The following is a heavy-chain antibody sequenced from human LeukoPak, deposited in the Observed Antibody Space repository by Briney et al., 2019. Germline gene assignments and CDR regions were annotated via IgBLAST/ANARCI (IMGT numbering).Heavy chain of an antibody. CDR2: IKGDASEK. CDR1: GLSINNYW. V-gene: IGHV3-7*01. CDR3: ARQAGVT. Sequence: PGGSLRLSCAVSGLSINNYWMTWYRQAPGKGLECVAHIKGDASEKYYLDSVKGRFTISRDNAKNSLYLQMNSLRAEDTAVYYCARQAGVTWGQGTLVTVSS. D-gene: IGHD6-19*01. J-gene: IGHJ5*02.